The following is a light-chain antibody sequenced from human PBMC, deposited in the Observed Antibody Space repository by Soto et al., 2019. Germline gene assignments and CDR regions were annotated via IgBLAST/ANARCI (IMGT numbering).Light chain of an antibody. CDR3: QHYNKWPFT. J-gene: IGKJ3*01. V-gene: IGKV1-39*01. Sequence: DVHMTQSPSSLSASVGYTFTLTCRASQSVDNYLKWYQQKPGKAPGLLIYAASTLQSGVPSRFRGSGSGTDCTLTISSLQSEDVEVYYCQHYNKWPFTFGPGIKVD. CDR2: AAS. CDR1: QSVDNY.